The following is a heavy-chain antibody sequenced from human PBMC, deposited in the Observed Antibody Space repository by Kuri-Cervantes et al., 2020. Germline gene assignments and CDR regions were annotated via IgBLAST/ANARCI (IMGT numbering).Heavy chain of an antibody. CDR3: ARDLEYSSSSLLFYI. CDR1: GGSVSSGSYY. V-gene: IGHV4-61*03. Sequence: SETLSLTCTVSGGSVSSGSYYWSWIRRPPGKGLEWIGSIYYSGGTHYNPSLKSRVTLSVDTSKNHFSLELTSVTAADTAVYYCARDLEYSSSSLLFYIWGQGTMVTVSS. CDR2: IYYSGGT. J-gene: IGHJ3*02. D-gene: IGHD6-6*01.